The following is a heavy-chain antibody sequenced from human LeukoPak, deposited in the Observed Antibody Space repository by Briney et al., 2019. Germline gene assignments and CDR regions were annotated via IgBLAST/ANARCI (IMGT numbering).Heavy chain of an antibody. CDR2: INPSGDST. J-gene: IGHJ4*02. CDR3: ARETGQQLAPFDY. V-gene: IGHV1-46*01. D-gene: IGHD6-13*01. CDR1: GYTFTSYC. Sequence: ASVKVSCKASGYTFTSYCMHWVRQAPGQGLEWMGIINPSGDSTSYAQKFQGRVTMTRDTSTSTVYMELSSLRSEDTAVYYCARETGQQLAPFDYWAQGTLVTVSS.